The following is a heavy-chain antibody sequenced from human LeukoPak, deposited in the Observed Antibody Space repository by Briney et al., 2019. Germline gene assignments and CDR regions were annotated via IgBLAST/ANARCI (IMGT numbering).Heavy chain of an antibody. V-gene: IGHV4-59*08. Sequence: PSETLSLTCTVSGGSISSYYWSWIRQPPGKGLEWIGYIYYSGGTNYNPSLKSRVTISVDRSKNQFSLKLSSVTAADTAVYYCARHRSVHYDAFDMWGQGTMVTVSS. CDR1: GGSISSYY. CDR3: ARHRSVHYDAFDM. CDR2: IYYSGGT. D-gene: IGHD1-26*01. J-gene: IGHJ3*02.